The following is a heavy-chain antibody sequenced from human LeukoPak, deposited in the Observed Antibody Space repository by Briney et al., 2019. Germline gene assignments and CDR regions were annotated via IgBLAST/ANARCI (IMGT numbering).Heavy chain of an antibody. Sequence: SQTLSLTCTVSGGSISSGSYYWSWIRQPAGKGLEWIGRIYTSGSTNYNPSLKSRVTISADTSKNQFSLKLSSVTAADTAVYYCARGWGFYSNYDATNWFDPWGQGTLVTVSS. D-gene: IGHD4-11*01. CDR2: IYTSGST. V-gene: IGHV4-61*02. CDR3: ARGWGFYSNYDATNWFDP. CDR1: GGSISSGSYY. J-gene: IGHJ5*02.